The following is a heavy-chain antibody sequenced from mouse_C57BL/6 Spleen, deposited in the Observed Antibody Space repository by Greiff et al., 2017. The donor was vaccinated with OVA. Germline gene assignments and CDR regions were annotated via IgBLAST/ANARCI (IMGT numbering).Heavy chain of an antibody. CDR1: GYSITSGYD. V-gene: IGHV3-1*01. Sequence: VQLKESGPGMVKPSQSLSLTCTVTGYSITSGYDWHWIRHFPGNKLEWMGYISYSGSTNYNPSLKSRISITHDTSKNHFFLKLNSVTTEDTATYYCARDHSHWYFDVWGTGTTVTVSS. CDR2: ISYSGST. CDR3: ARDHSHWYFDV. D-gene: IGHD2-12*01. J-gene: IGHJ1*03.